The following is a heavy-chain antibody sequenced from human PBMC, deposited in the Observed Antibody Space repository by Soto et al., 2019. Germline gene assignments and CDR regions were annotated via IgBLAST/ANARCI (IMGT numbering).Heavy chain of an antibody. Sequence: XETLSLTCTVSGGSISSYYWSWIRQPPGKGLEWIGYIYYSGSTNYNPSLKSRVTISVDTSKNQFSLKLSSVTAADTAVYYCARFNYYDSSGYAFDIWGQGSMVTVSS. D-gene: IGHD3-22*01. CDR1: GGSISSYY. V-gene: IGHV4-59*01. CDR2: IYYSGST. J-gene: IGHJ3*02. CDR3: ARFNYYDSSGYAFDI.